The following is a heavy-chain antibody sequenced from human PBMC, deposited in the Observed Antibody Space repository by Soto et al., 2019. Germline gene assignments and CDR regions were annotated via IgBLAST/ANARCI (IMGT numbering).Heavy chain of an antibody. CDR2: IIPIFGTA. CDR1: GGTFSSYA. D-gene: IGHD3-22*01. Sequence: SVKVSCMASGGTFSSYAISWVRQAPGQGLEWMGGIIPIFGTANYAQKFQGRVTITAHESPSTAYIEPSSLRSEDTAVYYCARDHYYDSCGYHWFDPWGQGTLVTVSS. CDR3: ARDHYYDSCGYHWFDP. V-gene: IGHV1-69*13. J-gene: IGHJ5*02.